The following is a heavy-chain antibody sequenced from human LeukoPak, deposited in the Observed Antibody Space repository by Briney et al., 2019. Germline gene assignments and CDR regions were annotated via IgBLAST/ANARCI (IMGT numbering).Heavy chain of an antibody. CDR3: ARRAHYFDGSGYYGGFDY. CDR2: IYPGDSDT. J-gene: IGHJ4*02. CDR1: GYSFTTYW. V-gene: IGHV5-51*01. D-gene: IGHD3-22*01. Sequence: GESLKISCKGSGYSFTTYWIGWVRQMPGKGLEWMAIIYPGDSDTGYSPSFQGQVTISADKSISTAYLQWSSLKASDTAIYYCARRAHYFDGSGYYGGFDYWGQGTLVTVSS.